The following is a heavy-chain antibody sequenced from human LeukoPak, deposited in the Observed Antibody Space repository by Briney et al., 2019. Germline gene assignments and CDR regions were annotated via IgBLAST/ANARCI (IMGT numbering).Heavy chain of an antibody. D-gene: IGHD4-17*01. CDR3: ARDTVTGPFPFFDALDI. J-gene: IGHJ6*04. CDR1: GYSISSGYY. Sequence: SGSQTLSCTVSGYSISSGYYWGWLRQPPGKGLGGIGSICHSGSTYYTPSLRSRVTMSVDTSKNSFSLKLSSVTAADTAVYYCARDTVTGPFPFFDALDIWGKGTTVTVSS. CDR2: ICHSGST. V-gene: IGHV4-38-2*02.